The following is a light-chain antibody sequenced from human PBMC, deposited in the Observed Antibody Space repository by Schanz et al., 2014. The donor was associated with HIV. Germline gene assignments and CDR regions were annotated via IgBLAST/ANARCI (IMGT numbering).Light chain of an antibody. Sequence: EAVLTQSPATLSVYPGERVTLSCRTTQIISTSLAWYQQRPGQPPRLLVYGASSRAAGIPDRFSGSGSGTDFTLTINRLEPEDFAVYYCQHYGSSFGPGTKVDIK. V-gene: IGKV3-20*01. CDR2: GAS. CDR3: QHYGSS. CDR1: QIISTS. J-gene: IGKJ3*01.